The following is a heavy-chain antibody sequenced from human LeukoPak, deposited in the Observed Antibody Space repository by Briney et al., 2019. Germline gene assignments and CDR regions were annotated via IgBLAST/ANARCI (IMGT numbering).Heavy chain of an antibody. CDR3: ARGYSGYFYY. V-gene: IGHV3-53*01. CDR2: IHATGST. J-gene: IGHJ4*02. D-gene: IGHD5-12*01. CDR1: GFSVSSSY. Sequence: GGSLRLSCAVSGFSVSSSYMSWVRRAPGKGLEWVSLIHATGSTDYADSVKGRFTISRDNAKNTLYLQMNSLRAEDTAVYYCARGYSGYFYYWGQGTLVTVSS.